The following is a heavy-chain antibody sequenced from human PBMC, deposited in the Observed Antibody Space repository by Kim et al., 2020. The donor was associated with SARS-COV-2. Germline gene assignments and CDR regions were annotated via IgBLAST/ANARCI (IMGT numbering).Heavy chain of an antibody. CDR3: ARAYYYDSSGYSHDY. V-gene: IGHV4-34*01. J-gene: IGHJ4*02. Sequence: PSHKSRVTISVDTSKNQFSLKLSSVTAADTAVYYCARAYYYDSSGYSHDYWGQGTLVTVSS. D-gene: IGHD3-22*01.